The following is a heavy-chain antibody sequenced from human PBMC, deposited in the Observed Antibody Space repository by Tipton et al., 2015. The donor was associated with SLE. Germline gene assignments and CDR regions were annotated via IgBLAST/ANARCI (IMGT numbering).Heavy chain of an antibody. D-gene: IGHD3-9*01. J-gene: IGHJ6*02. Sequence: VQLVQSGAEVKKPGSSAKVSCKASGGTFSSYAISWVRQVPGQGLEWMGGIIPIFGTANYAQKFQGRVTITADESTSTAYMKLSSLRSEGTAVYYCARGGYYDILTGYFPAPGYYYYGVDVWGQGSTVAASS. V-gene: IGHV1-69*01. CDR2: IIPIFGTA. CDR3: ARGGYYDILTGYFPAPGYYYYGVDV. CDR1: GGTFSSYA.